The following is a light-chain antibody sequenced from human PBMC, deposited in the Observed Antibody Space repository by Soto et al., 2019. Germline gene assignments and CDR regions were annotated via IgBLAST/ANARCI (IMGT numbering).Light chain of an antibody. CDR1: QSVKNSY. V-gene: IGKV3-20*01. J-gene: IGKJ5*01. CDR2: GAS. Sequence: EIVLTQSPGTLSLAPGERATLSCRGSQSVKNSYLAWYQHKPGQAPRLLIYGASSRATGIPDRFSGSGSGTDFTLTINRLEPEDFAVYYRQQYRSPITFXQGTRLEIK. CDR3: QQYRSPIT.